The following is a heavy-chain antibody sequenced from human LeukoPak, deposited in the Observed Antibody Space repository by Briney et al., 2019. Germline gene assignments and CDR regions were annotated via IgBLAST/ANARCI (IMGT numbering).Heavy chain of an antibody. CDR3: ARKYCSSTSCYPYWFDP. D-gene: IGHD2-2*01. CDR1: GGSISSSSYY. V-gene: IGHV4-39*07. Sequence: SETLSLTCTVSGGSISSSSYYWGWIRQPPGKGLEWIGNIYYSGSTFYNPSLKSRVTISLDTSKHQFSLKLSSVTAADTAVYYCARKYCSSTSCYPYWFDPWGQGTLVTVSS. J-gene: IGHJ5*02. CDR2: IYYSGST.